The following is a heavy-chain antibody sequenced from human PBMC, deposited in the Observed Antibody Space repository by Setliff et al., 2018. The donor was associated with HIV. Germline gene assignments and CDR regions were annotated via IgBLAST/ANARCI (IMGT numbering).Heavy chain of an antibody. CDR2: INNSGKT. V-gene: IGHV4-39*02. J-gene: IGHJ4*01. Sequence: SETLSLTCTVSGDSISSLGYYWGWIRQPPGKGLEWIGIINNSGKTFYNPSLKSRITMSVDTSMNHFSLKLSSVTAADTDMYYCARAGDSRGYYSFDFW. CDR3: ARAGDSRGYYSFDF. CDR1: GDSISSLGYY. D-gene: IGHD3-22*01.